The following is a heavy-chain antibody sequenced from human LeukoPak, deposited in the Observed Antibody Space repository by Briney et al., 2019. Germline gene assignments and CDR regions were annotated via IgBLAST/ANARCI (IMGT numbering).Heavy chain of an antibody. CDR3: ARERVGATEY. V-gene: IGHV4-38-2*02. Sequence: ASETLSLTCTVSGYSISGGYYWGWIRQPPGKGLEWIGSIYHSGSTYYNPSLKSRVTISVDTSKNQFSLKLSSMTAADTAVYYCARERVGATEYWGQGTLVTVSS. CDR2: IYHSGST. J-gene: IGHJ4*02. CDR1: GYSISGGYY. D-gene: IGHD1-26*01.